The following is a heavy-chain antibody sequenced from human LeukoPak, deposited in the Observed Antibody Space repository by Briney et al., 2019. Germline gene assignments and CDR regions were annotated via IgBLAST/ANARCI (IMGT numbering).Heavy chain of an antibody. CDR1: GFTFTSSA. CDR2: IVVGSGNT. D-gene: IGHD3-22*01. J-gene: IGHJ4*02. CDR3: AAAPRYYDSSGYPDY. V-gene: IGHV1-58*02. Sequence: SVKVSCKASGFTFTSSAMQWVRQARGQRLEWIGWIVVGSGNTNYAQKFQERVTITRDMSTSTAYMELSSLRSEDTAVYYCAAAPRYYDSSGYPDYWGQGTLVTVSS.